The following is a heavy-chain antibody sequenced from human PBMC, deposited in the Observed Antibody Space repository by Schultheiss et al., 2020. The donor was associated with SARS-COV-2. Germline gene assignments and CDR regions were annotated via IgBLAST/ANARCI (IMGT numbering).Heavy chain of an antibody. CDR3: AKVPIRGYDFWSGYEGWFDP. CDR1: GFTFSSYG. V-gene: IGHV3-30*18. Sequence: GGPLRLSCAASGFTFSSYGMHWVRQAPGKGLEWVAVISYDGSNKYYADSVKGRFTISRDNSKNTLYLQMNSLRAEDTAVYYCAKVPIRGYDFWSGYEGWFDPWGQGTLVTVSS. J-gene: IGHJ5*02. CDR2: ISYDGSNK. D-gene: IGHD3-3*01.